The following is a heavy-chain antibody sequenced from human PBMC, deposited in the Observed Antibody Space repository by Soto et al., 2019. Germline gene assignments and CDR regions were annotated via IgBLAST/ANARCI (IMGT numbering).Heavy chain of an antibody. Sequence: SETLSLTCTVSGGSTSSYYWSWIRQPAGKGLQWIGRIYTSGSTNYNPSLKSRVTMSVDTSKNQFSLKLGSVTAADTAVYYCARHRGSGSYYYAFDIWGQGTMVTVSS. V-gene: IGHV4-4*07. CDR2: IYTSGST. CDR1: GGSTSSYY. D-gene: IGHD1-26*01. CDR3: ARHRGSGSYYYAFDI. J-gene: IGHJ3*02.